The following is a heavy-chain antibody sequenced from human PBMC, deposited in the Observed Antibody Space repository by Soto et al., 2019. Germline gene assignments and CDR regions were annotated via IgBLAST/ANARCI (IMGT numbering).Heavy chain of an antibody. J-gene: IGHJ4*02. CDR2: IYYSGST. CDR1: DGSISNSSYY. Sequence: PSETLSLTCTVSDGSISNSSYYWGWIRQPPGKGLEWIGSIYYSGSTYYNPSLKSRVTISVDTSKNQFSLKLSSVTAADTAVYYCARYGITMVRGVPGDYWRQGTLVTVSS. D-gene: IGHD3-10*01. CDR3: ARYGITMVRGVPGDY. V-gene: IGHV4-39*01.